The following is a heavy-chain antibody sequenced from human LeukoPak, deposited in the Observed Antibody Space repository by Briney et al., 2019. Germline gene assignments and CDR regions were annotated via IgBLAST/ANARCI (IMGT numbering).Heavy chain of an antibody. CDR1: GGTFSSYA. V-gene: IGHV1-69*05. J-gene: IGHJ4*02. CDR3: AWYYDSSGYYFDY. D-gene: IGHD3-22*01. Sequence: ASVKVSCKASGGTFSSYAISWVRQAPGQGLEWMGGIIPIFGTANYAQKFQGRVTITTDESTSTAYMELSSLRSEDTAVYYCAWYYDSSGYYFDYWGQGTLVTVSS. CDR2: IIPIFGTA.